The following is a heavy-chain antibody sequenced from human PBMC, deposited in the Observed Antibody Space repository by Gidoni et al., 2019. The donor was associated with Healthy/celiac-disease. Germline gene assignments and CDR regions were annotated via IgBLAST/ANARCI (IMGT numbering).Heavy chain of an antibody. V-gene: IGHV4-61*01. D-gene: IGHD1-20*01. CDR2: IYYSGST. CDR3: ASNSSVGDAFDI. Sequence: QVQLQESGPGLVKPSETLSLTCTVSGGSVSSGSYYWNWVRQPPGKGLEWIGYIYYSGSTYYNPSLKSRVTISVDTSKNQFSLKLSSVTAADTAVYYCASNSSVGDAFDIWGQGTMVTVSS. J-gene: IGHJ3*02. CDR1: GGSVSSGSYY.